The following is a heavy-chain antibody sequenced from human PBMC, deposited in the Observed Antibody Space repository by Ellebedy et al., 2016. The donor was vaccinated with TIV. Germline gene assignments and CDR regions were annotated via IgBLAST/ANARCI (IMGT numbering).Heavy chain of an antibody. Sequence: GESLKISCAASGFSFREYYMSWIRQAPGKGLEFVAYINHDGAIKYYADAVRGRFTVSRDNAENSLRLQMNSLKAEDTAVYYCARNRNDFDANGYWNYWGPGAQVTVSS. V-gene: IGHV3-11*01. CDR2: INHDGAIK. D-gene: IGHD3-22*01. CDR1: GFSFREYY. J-gene: IGHJ4*02. CDR3: ARNRNDFDANGYWNY.